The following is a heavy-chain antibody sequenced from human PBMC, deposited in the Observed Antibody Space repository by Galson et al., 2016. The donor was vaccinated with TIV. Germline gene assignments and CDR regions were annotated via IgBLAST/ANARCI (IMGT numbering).Heavy chain of an antibody. V-gene: IGHV1-69*13. CDR1: GVTFISFA. J-gene: IGHJ4*02. CDR2: IIPIFRTV. CDR3: ARGEVYDILDG. Sequence: SVKVSCKASGVTFISFAISWVRQAPGQGLEWMGGIIPIFRTVHYAQRFQGRATITADESTSTAYMELSSRRSEDTAVYYCARGEVYDILDGWGQGTLVTGSS. D-gene: IGHD2-8*01.